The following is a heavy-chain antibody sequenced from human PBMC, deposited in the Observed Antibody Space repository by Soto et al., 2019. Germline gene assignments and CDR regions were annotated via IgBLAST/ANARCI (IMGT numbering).Heavy chain of an antibody. Sequence: QVQLVQSAAAVRKPGSSVKVSFKASGGTFSSYAISWVLQARGQGLQWMGGIIPIFGTANYAPHFQGRVTITSDKSTSRAYTEPKRQRCAEPGEYYWARGGSTEGLDPWRQG. D-gene: IGHD3-10*01. CDR2: IIPIFGTA. CDR1: GGTFSSYA. V-gene: IGHV1-69*06. CDR3: ARGGSTEGLDP. J-gene: IGHJ5*02.